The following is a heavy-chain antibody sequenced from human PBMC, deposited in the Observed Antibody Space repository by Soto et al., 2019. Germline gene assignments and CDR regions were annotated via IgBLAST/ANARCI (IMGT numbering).Heavy chain of an antibody. J-gene: IGHJ5*02. CDR1: GYRFSNYA. CDR3: ARSPAWGVVVPVGKQGNWFDP. Sequence: QVQLVQSGAEVKKPGASVKVSCKASGYRFSNYAMHWVRQAPGQRLEWMGWINAGNGNAKNSQNCQGRVPITRDTSASTAYMELSSLRSEDTAVYYCARSPAWGVVVPVGKQGNWFDPWGQGTLVTVSS. D-gene: IGHD2-2*01. CDR2: INAGNGNA. V-gene: IGHV1-3*01.